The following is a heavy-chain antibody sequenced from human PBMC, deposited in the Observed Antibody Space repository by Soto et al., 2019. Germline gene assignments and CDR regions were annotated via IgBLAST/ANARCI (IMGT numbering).Heavy chain of an antibody. V-gene: IGHV4-34*01. J-gene: IGHJ3*02. CDR1: GGSFSGYY. D-gene: IGHD6-19*01. CDR2: INHSGST. Sequence: QVQLQQWGAGLLKPSETLSLTCAVYGGSFSGYYWSWIRQPPGKGLEWIGEINHSGSTNYNPSLKSRVTISVDTSKNQFFLKLSSVTAADTAVYYCARGLIAVAGTSQRAFDIWGQGTMVTVSS. CDR3: ARGLIAVAGTSQRAFDI.